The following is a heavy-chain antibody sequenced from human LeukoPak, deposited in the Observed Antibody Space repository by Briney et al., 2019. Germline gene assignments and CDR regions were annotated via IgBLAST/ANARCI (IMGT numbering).Heavy chain of an antibody. CDR3: AKGGESSLPFDY. V-gene: IGHV4-4*07. CDR1: GYSISSGYY. CDR2: VHTSRGT. D-gene: IGHD3-10*01. J-gene: IGHJ4*02. Sequence: SETLSLTCTVSGYSISSGYYWSWIRQPAGKEPEWIGRVHTSRGTNYNSSLKSRLTMSVDTSKNQFSLHLASVTAADTAVYYCAKGGESSLPFDYWGQGTLVTVSS.